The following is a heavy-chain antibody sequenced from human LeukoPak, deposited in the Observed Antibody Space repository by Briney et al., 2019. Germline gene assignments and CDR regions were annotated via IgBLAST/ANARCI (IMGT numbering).Heavy chain of an antibody. J-gene: IGHJ6*03. Sequence: SETLSLTCTVSGGSISSSINYWAWLRQTPGKGPEWIGSIYYSGSAYYKPSLKSRATISLDTSKNQFSLKLSSVTAADTAVYYCARRLLHYYYMDVWGKGTTVTVSS. D-gene: IGHD2-21*01. V-gene: IGHV4-39*01. CDR2: IYYSGSA. CDR1: GGSISSSINY. CDR3: ARRLLHYYYMDV.